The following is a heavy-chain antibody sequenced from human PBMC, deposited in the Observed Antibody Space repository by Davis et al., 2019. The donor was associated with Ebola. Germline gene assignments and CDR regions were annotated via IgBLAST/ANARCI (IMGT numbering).Heavy chain of an antibody. V-gene: IGHV3-74*01. D-gene: IGHD5-18*01. J-gene: IGHJ4*02. CDR2: VSGDGRRT. CDR1: GFTFSSYW. CDR3: ARSSYNYGPGADS. Sequence: GESLKISCAASGFTFSSYWMHWVRQVPGKGLVWVSRVSGDGRRTTYADSVKGRFTISRDNAKNTLYLQMNSLRAEDTAVYYCARSSYNYGPGADSWGQGTLVTVSS.